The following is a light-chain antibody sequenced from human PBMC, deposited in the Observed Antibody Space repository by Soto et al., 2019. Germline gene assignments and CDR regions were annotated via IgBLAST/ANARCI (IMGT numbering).Light chain of an antibody. Sequence: DLQMTQSPSSLSASVGDRVTITCRARQGITNYLAWYQQKPGKVPKLLNYVASTLQSGVPSRFSGSGSGTDFTRTISTLQPEDVASYYGQQYNSAALTFGGGTKVEIK. J-gene: IGKJ4*01. CDR3: QQYNSAALT. CDR1: QGITNY. V-gene: IGKV1-27*01. CDR2: VAS.